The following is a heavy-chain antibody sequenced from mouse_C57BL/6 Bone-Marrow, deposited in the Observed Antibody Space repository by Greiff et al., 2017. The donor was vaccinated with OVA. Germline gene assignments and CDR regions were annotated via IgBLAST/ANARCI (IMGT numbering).Heavy chain of an antibody. CDR2: IDPETGGT. J-gene: IGHJ2*01. Sequence: QVQLQQSGAELVRPGASVTLSCKASGYTFTDYEMHWVKQTPVHGLEWIGAIDPETGGTAYNQKFKGKAILTADKSSSTAYMELRSLTSEDSAVYYCTRPEYYGSSYKNYWGQGTTLTVSS. V-gene: IGHV1-15*01. CDR3: TRPEYYGSSYKNY. D-gene: IGHD1-1*01. CDR1: GYTFTDYE.